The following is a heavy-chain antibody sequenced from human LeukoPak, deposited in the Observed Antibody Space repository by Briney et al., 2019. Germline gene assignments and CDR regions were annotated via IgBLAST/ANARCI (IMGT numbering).Heavy chain of an antibody. CDR2: IYYSGST. CDR1: GGSISTGDYY. V-gene: IGHV4-30-4*08. Sequence: PSETLSLTCTVSGGSISTGDYYWSWIRQPPGKGLEWIGYIYYSGSTYYNPSLESRVTMSVDTSKNQFSLKLSSVTAADTAVYYCARVMVRGSGTLDFWGQGTLVTVSS. CDR3: ARVMVRGSGTLDF. D-gene: IGHD3-10*01. J-gene: IGHJ4*02.